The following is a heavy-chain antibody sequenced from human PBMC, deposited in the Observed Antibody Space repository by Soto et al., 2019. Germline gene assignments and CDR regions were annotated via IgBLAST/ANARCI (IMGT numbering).Heavy chain of an antibody. J-gene: IGHJ5*02. CDR2: ISAYNGNT. CDR3: ARDPPRYSSGWSNWFDP. D-gene: IGHD6-19*01. CDR1: GYTFTSYG. Sequence: ASLKVSCKASGYTFTSYGISWVRQAPGQGLEWMGWISAYNGNTNYAQKLQGRVTMTTDTSTSTAYMELRSLRSDDTAVYYCARDPPRYSSGWSNWFDPWGQGTLVTVSS. V-gene: IGHV1-18*01.